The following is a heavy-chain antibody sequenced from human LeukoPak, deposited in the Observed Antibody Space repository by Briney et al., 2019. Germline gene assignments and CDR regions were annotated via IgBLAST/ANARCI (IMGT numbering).Heavy chain of an antibody. J-gene: IGHJ4*02. CDR1: GLTFSSHS. CDR3: ARGAYYYED. Sequence: GGSLRLSCAASGLTFSSHSMNWVRQAPGKGLEWVSYISSSSSTIYYADSVKGRFTISRDNAKNSLYLQMNSLRAEDTAVYYCARGAYYYEDWGQGTLVTVSS. CDR2: ISSSSSTI. V-gene: IGHV3-48*01. D-gene: IGHD3-22*01.